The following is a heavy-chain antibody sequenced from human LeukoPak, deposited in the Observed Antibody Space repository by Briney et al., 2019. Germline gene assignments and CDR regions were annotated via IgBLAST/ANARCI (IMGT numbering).Heavy chain of an antibody. CDR3: ARSRGYSYGSLDY. CDR2: IIPIFGTA. Sequence: ASVKVSCKASGGTFSSYAISWVRQAPGQGLEWMGGIIPIFGTANYAQKFQGRVTITADKSTSTAYMELSSLRSEDTAVYYCARSRGYSYGSLDYWGQGTLVTVSS. V-gene: IGHV1-69*06. D-gene: IGHD5-18*01. CDR1: GGTFSSYA. J-gene: IGHJ4*02.